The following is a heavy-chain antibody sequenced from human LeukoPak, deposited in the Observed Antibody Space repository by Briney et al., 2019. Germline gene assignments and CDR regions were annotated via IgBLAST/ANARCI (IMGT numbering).Heavy chain of an antibody. CDR2: IYYSGTT. D-gene: IGHD6-13*01. Sequence: SETLSLTCTVSDGSISSYYWSWIRQPPGKGLEWIGYIYYSGTTNYNPSLKSRVTTSVDTSKNQFSLKLSSVTAADTAVYYCARGVYIAAAQYGYWGQGTLVTVSS. CDR3: ARGVYIAAAQYGY. J-gene: IGHJ4*02. CDR1: DGSISSYY. V-gene: IGHV4-59*01.